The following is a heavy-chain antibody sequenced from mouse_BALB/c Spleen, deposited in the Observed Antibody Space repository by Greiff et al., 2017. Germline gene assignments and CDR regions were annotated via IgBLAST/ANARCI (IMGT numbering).Heavy chain of an antibody. V-gene: IGHV14-3*02. Sequence: EVQLQESGAELVKPGASVKLSCTASGFNIKDTYMHWVKQRPEQGLEWIGRIDPANGNTKYDPKFQGKATITADTSSNTAYLQLSSLTSEDTAVYYCARMAWFAYWGQGTLVTVSA. CDR3: ARMAWFAY. CDR1: GFNIKDTY. J-gene: IGHJ3*01. CDR2: IDPANGNT.